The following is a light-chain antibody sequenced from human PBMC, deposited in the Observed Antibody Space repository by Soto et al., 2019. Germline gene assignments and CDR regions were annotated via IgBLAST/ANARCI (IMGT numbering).Light chain of an antibody. CDR2: GNS. CDR3: HSYDSSLSASHV. V-gene: IGLV1-40*01. CDR1: SSNIGAGYD. Sequence: QSVLTQPPSVSGAPGQRVTISCTGSSSNIGAGYDVHWYQQLPGTAPKLLIYGNSNRPSGVPDRFSGSKSGTSASLAITGLQAEDEADYYCHSYDSSLSASHVFGTGTKLTVL. J-gene: IGLJ1*01.